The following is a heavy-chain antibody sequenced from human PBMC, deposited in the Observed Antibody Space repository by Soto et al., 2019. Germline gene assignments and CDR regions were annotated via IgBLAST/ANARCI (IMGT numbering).Heavy chain of an antibody. CDR1: GGSISSGGYY. J-gene: IGHJ4*02. V-gene: IGHV4-31*03. CDR2: IYYSGST. D-gene: IGHD6-13*01. CDR3: ARGSSWRLTYFDY. Sequence: PSETLSLTCTVSGGSISSGGYYWSWIRQHPGKGLEWIGYIYYSGSTYYNPSLKSRVTISVDTSKNQFSPKLSSVTAADTAVYYCARGSSWRLTYFDYWGQGTLVTVSS.